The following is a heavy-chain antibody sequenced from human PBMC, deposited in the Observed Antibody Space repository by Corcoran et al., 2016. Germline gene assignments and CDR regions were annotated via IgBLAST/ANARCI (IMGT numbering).Heavy chain of an antibody. CDR3: ARFGPVLVMSFDI. V-gene: IGHV4-59*01. J-gene: IGHJ3*02. D-gene: IGHD2-21*01. CDR1: GGSISSYY. Sequence: QVQLQESGPGLVKPSETLSLTCTVSGGSISSYYWSWVRQPPGKGLEWIGYIYYSGSTNYNPSLKSRVTISVDTSKHQFTLKLSPVTAVDTAGYYCARFGPVLVMSFDIWGQGTMVTVSS. CDR2: IYYSGST.